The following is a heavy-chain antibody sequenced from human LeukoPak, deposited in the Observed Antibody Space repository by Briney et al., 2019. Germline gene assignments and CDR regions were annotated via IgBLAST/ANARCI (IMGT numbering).Heavy chain of an antibody. CDR2: IYYHGSA. Sequence: SETLSLTCSVSGGSISGYYWSWFRQPPGKGLEWIGSIYYHGSANYIPSLKSRVTISIDMSKNQFSLKLRSVTAADSALYFCSRANYFDYWGEGILVIVSS. J-gene: IGHJ4*02. V-gene: IGHV4-59*01. CDR3: SRANYFDY. CDR1: GGSISGYY.